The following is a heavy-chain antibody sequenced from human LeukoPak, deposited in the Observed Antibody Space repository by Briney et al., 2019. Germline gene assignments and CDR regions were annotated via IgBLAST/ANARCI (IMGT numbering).Heavy chain of an antibody. CDR3: ARDLYDSSGHFDY. J-gene: IGHJ4*02. CDR1: GGSFSGYY. V-gene: IGHV4-34*01. Sequence: ASETLSLTCAVYGGSFSGYYWSWIRQPPGKGLEWIGEINHSGSTNYNPSLKSRVTISVDTSKNQFSLKLSSVTAADTAVYYCARDLYDSSGHFDYWGQGTLVTVSS. CDR2: INHSGST. D-gene: IGHD3-22*01.